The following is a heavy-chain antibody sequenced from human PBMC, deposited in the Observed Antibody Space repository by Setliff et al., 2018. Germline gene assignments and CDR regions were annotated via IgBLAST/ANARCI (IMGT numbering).Heavy chain of an antibody. V-gene: IGHV4-34*01. J-gene: IGHJ4*02. D-gene: IGHD5-12*01. CDR2: INHSGSG. CDR1: GGSFDTYY. Sequence: SETLSLTCSVYGGSFDTYYWSWIRQPPGKGLEWFGEINHSGSGDYNPSFKSRVTISLDPSQNQFSLKLRSVTAADTAVYFCARVGGLLVATMPFDYWGPGTLVTVSS. CDR3: ARVGGLLVATMPFDY.